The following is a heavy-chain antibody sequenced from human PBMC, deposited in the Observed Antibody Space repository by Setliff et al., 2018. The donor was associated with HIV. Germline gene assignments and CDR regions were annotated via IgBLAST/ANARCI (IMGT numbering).Heavy chain of an antibody. J-gene: IGHJ6*02. V-gene: IGHV1-2*02. CDR1: GYTFTGYY. CDR2: INPNSGGT. D-gene: IGHD1-26*01. CDR3: ARGVGINYYCYYGMDV. Sequence: GASVKVSCKASGYTFTGYYMHWVRQALGQGLEWMGWINPNSGGTNYAQKFQGRVTMTRDTSISTAYMELSRLRSDDTAVYYCARGVGINYYCYYGMDVWGQGTTVTVSS.